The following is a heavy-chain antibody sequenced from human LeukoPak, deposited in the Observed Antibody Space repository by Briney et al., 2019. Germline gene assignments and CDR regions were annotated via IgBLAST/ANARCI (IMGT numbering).Heavy chain of an antibody. CDR2: IYTSGST. CDR3: ARDHDSSGYRDAFDI. Sequence: SETLSLTCTVSGGSISSYYWSWIRQPAGKGLEWIGRIYTSGSTNYNPSLKSRVTMSVDTSKNQFSLKLSSLTAADTAVYYCARDHDSSGYRDAFDIWGQGTMVTVSS. J-gene: IGHJ3*02. D-gene: IGHD3-22*01. CDR1: GGSISSYY. V-gene: IGHV4-4*07.